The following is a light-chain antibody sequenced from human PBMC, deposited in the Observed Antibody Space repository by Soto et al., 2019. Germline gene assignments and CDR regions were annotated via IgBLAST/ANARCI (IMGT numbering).Light chain of an antibody. V-gene: IGKV1-9*01. CDR2: GAS. CDR1: QAMNTY. CDR3: KQLHSYPIT. J-gene: IGKJ5*01. Sequence: DIQLTQSPSFLSASVGDRVTISCRASQAMNTYIAWYQQRPGAAPKLLVYGASTLYTGVPSRFSGSESGAVFTLTIRSLQPEDFATYYCKQLHSYPITFGQGTRLEI.